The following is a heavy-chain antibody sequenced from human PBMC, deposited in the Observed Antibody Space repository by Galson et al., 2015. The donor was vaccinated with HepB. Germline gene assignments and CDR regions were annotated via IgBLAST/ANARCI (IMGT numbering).Heavy chain of an antibody. CDR2: IYPGDSDT. V-gene: IGHV5-51*01. Sequence: SGAEVKKPGESLKISCKGSGYSFTSYWIGWVRQMPGKGLEWMGIIYPGDSDTRYSPSFQGQVTISADKSISTAYLQWSSLKASDTAMYYCARSVDYGGNPYYFDYWGHGSLATVSS. J-gene: IGHJ4*01. CDR3: ARSVDYGGNPYYFDY. CDR1: GYSFTSYW. D-gene: IGHD4-23*01.